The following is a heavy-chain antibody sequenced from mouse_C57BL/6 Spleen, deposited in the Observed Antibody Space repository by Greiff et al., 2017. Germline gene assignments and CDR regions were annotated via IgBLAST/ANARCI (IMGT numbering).Heavy chain of an antibody. D-gene: IGHD1-1*01. V-gene: IGHV1-26*01. Sequence: QLQQSGPELVKPGASVKISCKASGYTFTDYYMNWVKQSHGKSIERLGEINPNNGGTSYNQKFKGKATLTVDKSSSTAYMELRSLTSEDSAVYYCARCTTVVPFAYWGQGTLVTVSA. CDR1: GYTFTDYY. CDR2: INPNNGGT. J-gene: IGHJ3*01. CDR3: ARCTTVVPFAY.